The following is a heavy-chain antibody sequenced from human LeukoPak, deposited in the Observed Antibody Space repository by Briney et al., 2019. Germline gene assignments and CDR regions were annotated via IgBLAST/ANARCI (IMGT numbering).Heavy chain of an antibody. CDR2: IGNSGGGT. CDR1: GFSFSNNA. CDR3: VKRYCIGDTCYSAFDY. Sequence: PTGGSLRLSCAASGFSFSNNAMSWVRQAPGNGLEWVPAIGNSGGGTYYADSLQGRFTISRDNYKNTLYLQMNSLRAEDTDVYYCVKRYCIGDTCYSAFDYLGHGTLVTVSS. J-gene: IGHJ4*01. V-gene: IGHV3-23*01. D-gene: IGHD2-15*01.